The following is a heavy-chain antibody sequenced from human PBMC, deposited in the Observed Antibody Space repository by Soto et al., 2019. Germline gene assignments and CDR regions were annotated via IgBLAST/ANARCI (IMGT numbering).Heavy chain of an antibody. V-gene: IGHV3-23*01. CDR2: ISGSGGST. D-gene: IGHD3-10*01. J-gene: IGHJ4*02. Sequence: GGSLRVSCAASGFTFSSYAMSWVRQAPGKGLEWVSAISGSGGSTYYADSVKGRFTISRDNSKNTLYLQMNSLRAEDTAVYYCAKAPYGSGSSMFDYWGQGTLVTVSS. CDR1: GFTFSSYA. CDR3: AKAPYGSGSSMFDY.